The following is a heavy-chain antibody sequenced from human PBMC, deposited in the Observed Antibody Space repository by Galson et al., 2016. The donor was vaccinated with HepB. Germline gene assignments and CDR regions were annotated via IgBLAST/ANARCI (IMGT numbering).Heavy chain of an antibody. CDR1: GGSFSTYY. CDR3: AGGQDSGSYLGLFDF. Sequence: SETLSLTCAVYGGSFSTYYWGWIRQPPGKGLEWIGSFYYSGSTYYNPSLKSRVTISVDTSKNQLSLKLSSVTAADTAVYYCAGGQDSGSYLGLFDFWGQGTLVTVSS. D-gene: IGHD1-26*01. V-gene: IGHV4-39*01. J-gene: IGHJ4*02. CDR2: FYYSGST.